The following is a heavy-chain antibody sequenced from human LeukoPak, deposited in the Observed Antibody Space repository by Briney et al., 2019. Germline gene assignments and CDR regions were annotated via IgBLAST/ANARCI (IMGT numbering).Heavy chain of an antibody. CDR2: ISSSGSYI. D-gene: IGHD3-16*01. CDR1: GFTFSSNS. J-gene: IGHJ6*02. Sequence: GGSLRLSCAASGFTFSSNSMTWVRQAPGKGLEWVSFISSSGSYIYYADSVKGRFTISRDNAKNSLYLQMDSLRAEDTAVYYCARGGGLDVWGQGATVTVSS. V-gene: IGHV3-21*01. CDR3: ARGGGLDV.